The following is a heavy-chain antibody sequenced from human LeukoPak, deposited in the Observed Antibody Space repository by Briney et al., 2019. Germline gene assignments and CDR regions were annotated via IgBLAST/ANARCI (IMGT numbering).Heavy chain of an antibody. J-gene: IGHJ4*02. CDR1: GFTFSGSA. CDR3: TTVFVGGSGY. D-gene: IGHD3-16*01. CDR2: IRSKANSYAT. V-gene: IGHV3-73*01. Sequence: GGSLRLSCAASGFTFSGSAMHWVRQASEKGLEWVGRIRSKANSYATAYAASVKGRFTISRDDSKNTAYLQMNSLKTEDTAVYYCTTVFVGGSGYWGQGTLVTVSS.